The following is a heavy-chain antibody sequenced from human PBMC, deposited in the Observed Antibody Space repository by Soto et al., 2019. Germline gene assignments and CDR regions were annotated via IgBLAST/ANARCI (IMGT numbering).Heavy chain of an antibody. D-gene: IGHD3-22*01. V-gene: IGHV1-18*01. CDR1: GYTFSKFG. CDR2: ITPYDGST. Sequence: QVQLVQSGGEVKKPGASVKVSCKTSGYTFSKFGISWARQVPGQGLEWVGWITPYDGSTNFAQKQRGRVSLTLDASTDTAYVELRGLESDDTAVYDCARSWFRKDNTDAWGQGTLVPVAS. CDR3: ARSWFRKDNTDA. J-gene: IGHJ5*02.